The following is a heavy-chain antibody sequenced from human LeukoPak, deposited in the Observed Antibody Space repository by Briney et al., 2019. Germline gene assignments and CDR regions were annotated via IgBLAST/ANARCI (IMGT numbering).Heavy chain of an antibody. V-gene: IGHV3-30-3*01. CDR1: QFIFNNYA. J-gene: IGHJ6*02. Sequence: GGSLRLSCAASQFIFNNYAMSWVRQAPGKGLEWVASISYDGVDKYYADSLKGRFTMSRDNSKNSVYLQMDSLRVEDTAMYYCAKDPRRYSGYAFYGMDVWGQGTTVTFSS. D-gene: IGHD5-12*01. CDR2: ISYDGVDK. CDR3: AKDPRRYSGYAFYGMDV.